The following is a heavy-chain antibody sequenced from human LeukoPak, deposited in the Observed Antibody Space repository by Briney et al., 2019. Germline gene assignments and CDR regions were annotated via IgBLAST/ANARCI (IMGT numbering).Heavy chain of an antibody. J-gene: IGHJ4*02. Sequence: GGSLRLSCAASGFTFSSYAMSWVRQAPGKGLEWVSAISGSGGSTYYADSVKGRFTISRDNSKNTLYLQMNSLRAEDTAVYYCVKDKAVAGTSYFDYWGQGTLVTVSS. CDR3: VKDKAVAGTSYFDY. D-gene: IGHD6-19*01. CDR2: ISGSGGST. V-gene: IGHV3-23*01. CDR1: GFTFSSYA.